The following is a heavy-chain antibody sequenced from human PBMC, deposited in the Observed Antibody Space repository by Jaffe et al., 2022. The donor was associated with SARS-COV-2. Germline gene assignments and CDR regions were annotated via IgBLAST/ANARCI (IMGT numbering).Heavy chain of an antibody. D-gene: IGHD3-9*01. CDR2: IYTSGST. CDR1: GGSISSYY. J-gene: IGHJ3*02. CDR3: ARERLFHDILTGYSYDAFDI. Sequence: QVQLQESGPGLVKPSETLSLTCTVSGGSISSYYWSWIRQPAGKGLEWIGRIYTSGSTNYNPSLKSRVTMSVDTSKNQFSLKLSSVTAADTAVYYCARERLFHDILTGYSYDAFDIWGQGTMVTVSS. V-gene: IGHV4-4*07.